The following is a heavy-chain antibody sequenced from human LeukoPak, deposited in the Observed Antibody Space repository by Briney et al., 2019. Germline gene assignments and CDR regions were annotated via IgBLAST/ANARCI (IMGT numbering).Heavy chain of an antibody. Sequence: ATVKVSCKASGYTFTSYAMHWVRQAPGQRLEWMGWINAGNGNTKYSQKFQGRVTITRDTSASTAYMELSSLRSEDTAVYYCARGPVDCSGGSCYRSEYFQHWGQGTLVTVSS. J-gene: IGHJ1*01. V-gene: IGHV1-3*01. CDR1: GYTFTSYA. CDR3: ARGPVDCSGGSCYRSEYFQH. D-gene: IGHD2-15*01. CDR2: INAGNGNT.